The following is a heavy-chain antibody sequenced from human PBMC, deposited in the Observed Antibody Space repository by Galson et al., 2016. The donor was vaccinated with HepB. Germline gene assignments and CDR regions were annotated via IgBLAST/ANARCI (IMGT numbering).Heavy chain of an antibody. Sequence: SETLSLTCAVYGGSFSSYYWNWIRQPPGKGLEWIGQINHGGSTYHRPSLASRVAISVDTSNNQFSLKLTSVTAADTAVYYCARAGKRWGRGGLDYWGQGTLVTVSS. J-gene: IGHJ4*02. D-gene: IGHD4-23*01. CDR3: ARAGKRWGRGGLDY. V-gene: IGHV4-34*01. CDR1: GGSFSSYY. CDR2: INHGGST.